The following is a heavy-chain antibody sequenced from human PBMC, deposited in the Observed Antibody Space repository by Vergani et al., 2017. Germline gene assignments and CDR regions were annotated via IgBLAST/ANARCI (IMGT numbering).Heavy chain of an antibody. CDR2: LNHSGST. Sequence: QVQLQQWGAGLLKPSETLSLTCAVYGGSFSGYYWSWIRQPPGKGLEWIGELNHSGSTNYNPSLKSRVTISVDTSKNQFSLKLSSVTAADTAVYYCARVELGYCSSTSCSHYYYYYMDVWGKGTTVTVSS. CDR1: GGSFSGYY. D-gene: IGHD2-2*01. V-gene: IGHV4-34*01. CDR3: ARVELGYCSSTSCSHYYYYYMDV. J-gene: IGHJ6*03.